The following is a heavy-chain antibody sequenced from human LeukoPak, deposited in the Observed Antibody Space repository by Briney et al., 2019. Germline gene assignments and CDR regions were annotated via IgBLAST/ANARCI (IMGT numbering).Heavy chain of an antibody. CDR3: AREKASTTGTTDYDY. D-gene: IGHD1-1*01. Sequence: GGSLRLSCAASEFTFSSYEMNWVRQAPGKGLEWVSYISSSGSTILYADSVKGRFTISRDNAKNSLFLQMNSLRAGDTAVYYCAREKASTTGTTDYDYWGQGTLATVSS. V-gene: IGHV3-48*03. CDR1: EFTFSSYE. CDR2: ISSSGSTI. J-gene: IGHJ4*02.